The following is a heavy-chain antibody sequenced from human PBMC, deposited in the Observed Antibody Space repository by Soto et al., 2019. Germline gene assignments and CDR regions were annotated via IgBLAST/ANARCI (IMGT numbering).Heavy chain of an antibody. V-gene: IGHV1-18*04. J-gene: IGHJ3*01. D-gene: IGHD6-19*01. CDR1: GYTVINYG. CDR3: ARYDGVEQWRSPDV. CDR2: LTDYNGST. Sequence: QVQFMQSGAEVKKSGASVKVSCKASGYTVINYGIIWVRQAPGQGLEWMGWLTDYNGSTKYARKFQDRVTITTDTSASAANMELRSLGSADTALYFWARYDGVEQWRSPDVWGQGTMVTVSS.